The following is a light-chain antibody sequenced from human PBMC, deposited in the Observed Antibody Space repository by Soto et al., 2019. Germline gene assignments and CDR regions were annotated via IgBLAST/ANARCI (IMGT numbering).Light chain of an antibody. CDR1: QTISSW. CDR2: KAS. V-gene: IGKV1-5*03. Sequence: DIQMTQSPSTLSASVGDRVTITCRASQTISSWLAWYQQKPGKAPKLLIYKASTLESGVPSRFSVSGSGTDFTLTVTSLQPEDFATYYCQQYSYYATFGQGTKVEIK. J-gene: IGKJ1*01. CDR3: QQYSYYAT.